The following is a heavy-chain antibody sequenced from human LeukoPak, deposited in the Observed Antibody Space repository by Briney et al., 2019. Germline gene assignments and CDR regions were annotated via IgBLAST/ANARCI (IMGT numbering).Heavy chain of an antibody. CDR1: DGSISSYY. CDR3: ARLPPRTDYFYYMDV. J-gene: IGHJ6*03. CDR2: IYTSGIT. D-gene: IGHD1/OR15-1a*01. V-gene: IGHV4-4*09. Sequence: SETPSLTSTLPDGSISSYYWSWIRQPPKQGHDCLGYIYTSGITNYNPSLKSRVTISVDTSKNQFSLKLSSVTAVDTAVYYCARLPPRTDYFYYMDVWGKGTTVTVSS.